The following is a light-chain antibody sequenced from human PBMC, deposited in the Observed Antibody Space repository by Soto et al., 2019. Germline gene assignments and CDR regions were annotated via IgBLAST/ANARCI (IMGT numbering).Light chain of an antibody. J-gene: IGKJ5*01. CDR3: QQYNNWPPAT. CDR2: GAS. CDR1: QSVSSN. V-gene: IGKV3-15*01. Sequence: EIVMTQSPATLSVSPGERATLSCRASQSVSSNLAWYQQKPGQPPRLLIYGASTRATGIPARFSGSGSGTEFTVTISSLQSEDFAVYYCQQYNNWPPATFGQGTRLEIK.